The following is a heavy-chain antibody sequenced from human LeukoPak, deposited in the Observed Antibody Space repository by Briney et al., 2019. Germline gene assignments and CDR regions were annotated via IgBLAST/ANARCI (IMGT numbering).Heavy chain of an antibody. J-gene: IGHJ4*02. D-gene: IGHD6-19*01. Sequence: GGSLRLSCAASGFTFSSYAMHWVRQAPGKGLEYVSAISSNGGSTYYANSVKGRFTISRDNSKNTLYLQMGSLRAEDMAVYYCARVGAVAELALDYWGQGTLVTVSS. V-gene: IGHV3-64*01. CDR2: ISSNGGST. CDR1: GFTFSSYA. CDR3: ARVGAVAELALDY.